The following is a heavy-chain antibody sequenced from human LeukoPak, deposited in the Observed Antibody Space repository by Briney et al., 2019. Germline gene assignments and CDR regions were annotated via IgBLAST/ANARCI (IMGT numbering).Heavy chain of an antibody. Sequence: GGSLRLSCAASGFTFSSYAMHWVRQAPGKGLEWVAVTSNDGINKYYSDSVKGRLTMSRDNSKNTLYLQMDSLRAEDTAVYYCTRYKVSTKGYSSGWSFDYWGQGTLVTVSS. J-gene: IGHJ4*02. V-gene: IGHV3-30*04. CDR1: GFTFSSYA. CDR3: TRYKVSTKGYSSGWSFDY. CDR2: TSNDGINK. D-gene: IGHD6-19*01.